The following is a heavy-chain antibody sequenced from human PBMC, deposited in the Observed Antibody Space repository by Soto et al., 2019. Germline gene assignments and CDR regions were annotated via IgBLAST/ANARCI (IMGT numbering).Heavy chain of an antibody. V-gene: IGHV4-59*01. CDR1: GVSIANYY. D-gene: IGHD3-22*01. CDR3: ARDRYYYDSSGYYYGMDV. CDR2: IYYSGST. Sequence: GTLSLTFIVSGVSIANYYRSWIRRPPGKGLEWIGYIYYSGSTNYNPSLKSRVTISVDTSKNQFSLKLSSVTAADTAVYYCARDRYYYDSSGYYYGMDVWGQGTTATVSS. J-gene: IGHJ6*02.